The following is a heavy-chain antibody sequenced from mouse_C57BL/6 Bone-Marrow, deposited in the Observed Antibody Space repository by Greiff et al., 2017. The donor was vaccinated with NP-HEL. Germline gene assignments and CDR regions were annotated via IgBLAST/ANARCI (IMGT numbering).Heavy chain of an antibody. V-gene: IGHV1-50*01. J-gene: IGHJ4*01. CDR1: GYTFTSYW. CDR2: IDPSDSYT. CDR3: AREPYTTVVAPYAMDY. Sequence: QVQLQQPGAELVKPGASVKLSCQASGYTFTSYWMQWVKQRPGQGLEWIGEIDPSDSYTNYNQKFQGKATLTVDTSSSTAYMQLSSLTSEDSAVYYCAREPYTTVVAPYAMDYWGQGTSVTVSS. D-gene: IGHD1-1*01.